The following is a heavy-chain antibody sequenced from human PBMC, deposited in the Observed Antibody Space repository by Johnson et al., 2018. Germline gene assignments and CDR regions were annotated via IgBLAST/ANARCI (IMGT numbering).Heavy chain of an antibody. J-gene: IGHJ6*02. CDR3: ARPGTDYGDYRPSNYSYYGMDG. D-gene: IGHD4-17*01. CDR2: MSFDGSHK. V-gene: IGHV3-30*03. Sequence: VQLVESGGGVVQPGRSLRLSCAASGFTFTTYAMNWVRQAPGKGLEWVAVMSFDGSHKDYADSVKGRFTISRDNSKNTLYLKMNSLKTEDTAVDYCARPGTDYGDYRPSNYSYYGMDGWGQGTTVTVSS. CDR1: GFTFTTYA.